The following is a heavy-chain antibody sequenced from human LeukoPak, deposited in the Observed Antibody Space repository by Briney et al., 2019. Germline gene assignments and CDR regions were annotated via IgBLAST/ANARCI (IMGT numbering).Heavy chain of an antibody. J-gene: IGHJ3*02. CDR2: IYYSGST. CDR3: ATYSGWSDLDAFDI. V-gene: IGHV4-59*01. CDR1: GGSISSYY. D-gene: IGHD6-19*01. Sequence: PSETLSLTCTVSGGSISSYYWSWIRQPPGKGLEWIGYIYYSGSTNYNPSLKSRVTISVDTSKNQFSLKLSSVTAADTAVYYSATYSGWSDLDAFDIWGQGTMVTVSS.